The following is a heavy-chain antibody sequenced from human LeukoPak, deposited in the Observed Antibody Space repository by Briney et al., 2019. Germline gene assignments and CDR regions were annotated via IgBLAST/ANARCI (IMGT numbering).Heavy chain of an antibody. CDR2: INHSGST. D-gene: IGHD6-19*01. V-gene: IGHV4-34*01. Sequence: SETPSLTCAVYGGSFSGYYWSWIRQPPGKGLDWIGEINHSGSTNYNPSLKSRVTISVDTSKNQFSLKLSSVTAADTAVYYCARGPLGWLVKSNWFDPWGQGTLVTVSS. J-gene: IGHJ5*02. CDR3: ARGPLGWLVKSNWFDP. CDR1: GGSFSGYY.